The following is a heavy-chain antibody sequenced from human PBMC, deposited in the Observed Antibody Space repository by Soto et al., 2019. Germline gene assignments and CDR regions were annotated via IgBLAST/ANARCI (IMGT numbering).Heavy chain of an antibody. CDR2: IYSGGST. D-gene: IGHD3-3*01. CDR3: ARISFWQDSYYYGMDV. CDR1: VFTVRSNY. J-gene: IGHJ6*02. Sequence: PGGSLRLSCAPCVFTVRSNYMSWVRQAPGKGLAWVSVIYSGGSTYYADSVKGRFTISRDNSKNTLYLQMNSLRAEDTAVYYCARISFWQDSYYYGMDVWGQGTPVTVSS. V-gene: IGHV3-53*01.